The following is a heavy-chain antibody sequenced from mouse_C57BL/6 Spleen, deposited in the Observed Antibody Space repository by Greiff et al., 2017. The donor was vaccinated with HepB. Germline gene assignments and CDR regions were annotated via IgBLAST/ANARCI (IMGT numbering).Heavy chain of an antibody. CDR2: INPSSGYT. CDR1: GYTFTSYT. J-gene: IGHJ3*01. CDR3: ARSIPDYYGSGGFAY. Sequence: VQLQQSGAELARPGASVKMSCKASGYTFTSYTMHWVKQRPGQGLEWIGYINPSSGYTKYNQKFKDKATLTADKSSSTAYMQLSSLTSEDSAVYYCARSIPDYYGSGGFAYWGQGTLVTVSA. V-gene: IGHV1-4*01. D-gene: IGHD1-1*01.